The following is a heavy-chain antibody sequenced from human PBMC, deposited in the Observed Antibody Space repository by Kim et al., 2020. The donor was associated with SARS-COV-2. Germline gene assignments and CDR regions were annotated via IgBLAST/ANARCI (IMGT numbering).Heavy chain of an antibody. CDR3: ARGRDYYDSSGYYFLRNNWFDP. CDR2: IYYSGST. D-gene: IGHD3-22*01. Sequence: SETLSLTCTVSGGSISSGGYYWSWIRQHPGKGLEWIGYIYYSGSTYYNPSLKSRVTISVDTSKNQFSLKLSSVTAADTAVYYCARGRDYYDSSGYYFLRNNWFDPWGQGTLVTVSS. J-gene: IGHJ5*02. CDR1: GGSISSGGYY. V-gene: IGHV4-31*03.